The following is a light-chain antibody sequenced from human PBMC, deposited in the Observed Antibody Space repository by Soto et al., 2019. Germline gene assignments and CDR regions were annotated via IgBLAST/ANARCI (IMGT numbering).Light chain of an antibody. Sequence: QSALTQPASVSGSPGQSITISCTGTSSDVGGYNYVSWYQQHPGKAPQLMIYDVNNRPSGVSNRFSGSKSGNTASLTISGLQAEDEADYYCSSYTSSSAPLYVFGTGTKLTVL. CDR3: SSYTSSSAPLYV. CDR1: SSDVGGYNY. V-gene: IGLV2-14*01. CDR2: DVN. J-gene: IGLJ1*01.